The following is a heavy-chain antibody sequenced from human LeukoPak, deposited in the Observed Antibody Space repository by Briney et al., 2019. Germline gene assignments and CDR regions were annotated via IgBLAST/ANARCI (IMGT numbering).Heavy chain of an antibody. D-gene: IGHD6-6*01. Sequence: GGSLRLSCAASRFTFSTYSMNWVRQAPGKGLEWVSYISSSGSPVYYADSVKGRFTISRDNAKNSLFPQMNSLKPEDTAVYYCAREYSSSSGRSFDYWGQGTLVTVSS. CDR3: AREYSSSSGRSFDY. J-gene: IGHJ4*02. CDR1: RFTFSTYS. CDR2: ISSSGSPV. V-gene: IGHV3-48*01.